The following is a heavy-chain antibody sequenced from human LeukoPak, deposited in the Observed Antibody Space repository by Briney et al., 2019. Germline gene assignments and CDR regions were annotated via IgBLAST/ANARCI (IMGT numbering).Heavy chain of an antibody. J-gene: IGHJ4*02. Sequence: SETLSLTCAVSGGSISSGGYSWSWIRQPPGKGLEWIGYIYHSGSTYCNPSLKSRVTISVDRSKNQFSLKLSSVTAADTAVYYCASIDFWSGQDHWGQGTLVTVSS. V-gene: IGHV4-30-2*01. CDR2: IYHSGST. D-gene: IGHD3-3*01. CDR3: ASIDFWSGQDH. CDR1: GGSISSGGYS.